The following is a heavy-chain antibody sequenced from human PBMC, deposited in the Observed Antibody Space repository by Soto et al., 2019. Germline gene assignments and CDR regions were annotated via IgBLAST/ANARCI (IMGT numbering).Heavy chain of an antibody. CDR1: GFTFSDHY. Sequence: EVQLVESGGGLVQPGGSLRLSCAASGFTFSDHYMDWVRQAPGKGLEWVGRTRNKANSYTTEYAASVKGRFTISRDDSKNSLYLQMNSLKTEDKAVYYCASKDYGVKGDYYYYGMDVWGQGTTVTVSS. V-gene: IGHV3-72*01. D-gene: IGHD4-17*01. CDR3: ASKDYGVKGDYYYYGMDV. J-gene: IGHJ6*02. CDR2: TRNKANSYTT.